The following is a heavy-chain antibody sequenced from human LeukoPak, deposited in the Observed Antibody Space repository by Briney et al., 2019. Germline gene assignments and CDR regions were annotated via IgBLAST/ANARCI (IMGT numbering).Heavy chain of an antibody. CDR2: ISGSGGST. V-gene: IGHV3-23*01. J-gene: IGHJ2*01. D-gene: IGHD2-21*01. Sequence: PGGSLRLSCAASGFTFSKYAMSWVRQVPEKGLEWVSGISGSGGSTYYADSVKGRFTISRDNSKNTLHLQMNSLRAEDTALYYCAESNSVYWYFDLWGRGTLVTVSS. CDR3: AESNSVYWYFDL. CDR1: GFTFSKYA.